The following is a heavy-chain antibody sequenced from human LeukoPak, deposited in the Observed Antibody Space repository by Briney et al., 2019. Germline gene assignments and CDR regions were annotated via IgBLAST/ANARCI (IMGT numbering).Heavy chain of an antibody. CDR1: GGSISSSSYY. CDR3: ARRITGTTSDSFDY. J-gene: IGHJ4*01. Sequence: PSETLSLTCTVSGGSISSSSYYWGWIRKPPGKGLEWIGSISHSGNTYYSPSLSGRVTIFLDASKNQFSLRLSSMAATDTALYYCARRITGTTSDSFDYWGHGTLVTVSS. D-gene: IGHD1-20*01. CDR2: ISHSGNT. V-gene: IGHV4-39*01.